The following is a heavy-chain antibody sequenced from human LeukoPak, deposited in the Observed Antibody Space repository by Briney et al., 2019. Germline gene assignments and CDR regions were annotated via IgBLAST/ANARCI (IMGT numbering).Heavy chain of an antibody. V-gene: IGHV3-23*01. J-gene: IGHJ4*02. CDR1: GFTFTSSA. Sequence: GGSLRLSCVASGFTFTSSAMTWVRQAPGKGLEWVSVVGSTGGTTYYTDSVKGRFTISRDNAKNTMILQMNNLRVEDTAVYYCATVPGIIIAGYFASWGRGTLVAVSA. CDR2: VGSTGGTT. D-gene: IGHD3-10*02. CDR3: ATVPGIIIAGYFAS.